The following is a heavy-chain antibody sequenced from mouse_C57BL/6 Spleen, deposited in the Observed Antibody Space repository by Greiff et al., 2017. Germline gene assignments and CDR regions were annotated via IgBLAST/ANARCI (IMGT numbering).Heavy chain of an antibody. J-gene: IGHJ4*01. CDR1: GYTFTSYW. CDR2: IDPSDSET. CDR3: ALDYDGDYYAMDY. V-gene: IGHV1-52*01. D-gene: IGHD2-4*01. Sequence: QVQLQQPGAELVRPGSSVKLSCKASGYTFTSYWMHWVKQRPIQGLEWIGNIDPSDSETHYNQKFKDKATLTVDKSSSTAYMQLSSLTSEDSAVYYCALDYDGDYYAMDYWCQGTSVTVSS.